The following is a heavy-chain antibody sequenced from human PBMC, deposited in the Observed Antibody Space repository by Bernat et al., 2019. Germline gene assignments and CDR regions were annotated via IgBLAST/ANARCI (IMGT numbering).Heavy chain of an antibody. Sequence: EMQLVESGGGLVKPGGSLRLSCAASGFPFKTAWMSWIRQAPGKGLEWVGRIKSKTDGETTDFAASVKGRFSISRDDSKDTLDLEMNSLQTQDTAVYYCTPDTYYDFWTTSAMRGQGALVTVSS. CDR2: IKSKTDGETT. D-gene: IGHD3-3*01. CDR3: TPDTYYDFWTTSAM. V-gene: IGHV3-15*01. CDR1: GFPFKTAW. J-gene: IGHJ1*01.